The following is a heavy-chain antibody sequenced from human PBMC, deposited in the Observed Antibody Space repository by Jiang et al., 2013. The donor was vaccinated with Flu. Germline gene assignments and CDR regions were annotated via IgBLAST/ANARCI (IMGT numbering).Heavy chain of an antibody. Sequence: IIYPDDSDTRYSPSFQGQVTISADKSISTAFLQWSSLRASDTAMYYCAASQGRGIAAGLDYWGQGTLVTVSS. CDR2: IYPDDSDT. CDR3: AASQGRGIAAGLDY. D-gene: IGHD6-13*01. V-gene: IGHV5-51*01. J-gene: IGHJ4*02.